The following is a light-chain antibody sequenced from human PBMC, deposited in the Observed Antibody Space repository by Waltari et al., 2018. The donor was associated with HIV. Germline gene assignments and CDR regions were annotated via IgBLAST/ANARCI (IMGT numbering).Light chain of an antibody. CDR3: GTWDSSLSVYYV. CDR2: DNN. CDR1: SSNIGTYS. V-gene: IGLV1-51*01. J-gene: IGLJ1*01. Sequence: QSVLTQPPSVSAAPGQRVNISCSGTSSNIGTYSVSWYQHLPGTVPKLLIYDNNHRHSGTPDRFSASKSGTSATLDIIGLQTGDEADYYCGTWDSSLSVYYVFGPGTRVTVL.